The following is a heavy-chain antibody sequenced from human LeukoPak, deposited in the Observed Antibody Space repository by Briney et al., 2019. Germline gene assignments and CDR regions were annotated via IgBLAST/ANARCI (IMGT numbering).Heavy chain of an antibody. J-gene: IGHJ3*02. CDR2: IYYSGST. V-gene: IGHV4-59*11. CDR3: ARTIVPDAFDI. CDR1: GGSISSHY. D-gene: IGHD2-2*01. Sequence: SETLSLTCTVSGGSISSHYWSWIRQPPGKGLEWIGYIYYSGSTNYNPSLKSRVTISVDTPKNQFSLKLSSVTAADTAAYYCARTIVPDAFDIWGQGTMVTVSS.